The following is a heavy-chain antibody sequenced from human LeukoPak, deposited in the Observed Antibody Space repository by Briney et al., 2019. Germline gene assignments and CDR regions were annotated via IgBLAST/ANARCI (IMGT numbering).Heavy chain of an antibody. V-gene: IGHV4-59*01. CDR1: RGSISGYY. D-gene: IGHD1-14*01. CDR2: IHYSGST. J-gene: IGHJ6*02. CDR3: ARQPPQYYGMDV. Sequence: PSETLSLTCTVSRGSISGYYWSWIRQPPGKGLEWIGYIHYSGSTNYNPSLKSRVTISVDTSKSQFSLKLSSVTAADTAVYYCARQPPQYYGMDVWGQGTTVTVSS.